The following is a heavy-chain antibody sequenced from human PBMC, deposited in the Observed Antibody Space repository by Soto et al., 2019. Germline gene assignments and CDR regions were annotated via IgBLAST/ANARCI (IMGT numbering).Heavy chain of an antibody. CDR2: IKSRTDGGTT. J-gene: IGHJ6*02. Sequence: PGGSLRLSCAASGFTFSNVWMNWVRQAPGKGLEWVGRIKSRTDGGTTDYAAPVKGRFTISRDDSKNTLYLQMNSLKTEDTAVYYCTTAPWRRAGMDVWGQGTTVTVSS. CDR3: TTAPWRRAGMDV. CDR1: GFTFSNVW. V-gene: IGHV3-15*07.